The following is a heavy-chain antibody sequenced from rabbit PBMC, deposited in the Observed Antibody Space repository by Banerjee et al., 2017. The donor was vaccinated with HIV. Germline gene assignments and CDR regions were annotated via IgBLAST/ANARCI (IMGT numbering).Heavy chain of an antibody. CDR1: GFSFSSSYW. D-gene: IGHD1-1*01. CDR2: INTSSGNT. Sequence: QEQLEESGGDLVKPEGYLTLTCTASGFSFSSSYWICWVRQAPGKGLEWIGCINTSSGNTVYVSWAKGRFTISKTSSTTVTLQMTSLTAADTATYFCARDLAVVIGWNFNLWGQGTLVTVS. V-gene: IGHV1S45*01. CDR3: ARDLAVVIGWNFNL. J-gene: IGHJ4*01.